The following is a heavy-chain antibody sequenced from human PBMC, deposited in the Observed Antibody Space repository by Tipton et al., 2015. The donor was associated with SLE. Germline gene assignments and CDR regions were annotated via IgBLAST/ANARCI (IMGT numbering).Heavy chain of an antibody. V-gene: IGHV3-30*04. D-gene: IGHD1-7*01. CDR1: GFTFSAYV. Sequence: RSLRLSCAASGFTFSAYVMHWVRQAPGKGLEWVALISYDGSDKYFADSVKGRFTISRDNSKNTLYLRMNSPRAEDTAVYYCATLTGTGYYFDYWGQGTLVTVSS. J-gene: IGHJ4*02. CDR2: ISYDGSDK. CDR3: ATLTGTGYYFDY.